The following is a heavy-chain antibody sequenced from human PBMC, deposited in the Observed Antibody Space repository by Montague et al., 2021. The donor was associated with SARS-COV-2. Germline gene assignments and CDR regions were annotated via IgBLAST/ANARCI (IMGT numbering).Heavy chain of an antibody. CDR2: TYNSGST. Sequence: SETLSLTCEVSGASISSNNWWIWVRRPPGKGLEWIGETYNSGSTNYNPSLRRRVTISVDKSKNQFSLKVNSVSAADTAVYYCARLGVVPSPRTFDPWGQGTLVTVSS. D-gene: IGHD3-10*01. CDR1: GASISSNNW. V-gene: IGHV4-4*02. J-gene: IGHJ5*02. CDR3: ARLGVVPSPRTFDP.